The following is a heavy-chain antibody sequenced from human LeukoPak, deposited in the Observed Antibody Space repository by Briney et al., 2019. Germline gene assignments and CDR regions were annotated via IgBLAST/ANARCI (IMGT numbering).Heavy chain of an antibody. D-gene: IGHD4-17*01. Sequence: PSETLSLTCAVYGGSFSGYYWSWIRQPPGKGLEWIGEINHSGSTNYNPSLKSRVTMSVDTSKSQFSLKLTSVTAADTAVYFCARGLVDYELPKGYIDYWGQGTLVTVSS. CDR2: INHSGST. CDR3: ARGLVDYELPKGYIDY. J-gene: IGHJ4*02. CDR1: GGSFSGYY. V-gene: IGHV4-34*01.